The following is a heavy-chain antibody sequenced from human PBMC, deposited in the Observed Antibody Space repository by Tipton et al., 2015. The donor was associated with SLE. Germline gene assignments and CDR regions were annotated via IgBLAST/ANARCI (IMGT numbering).Heavy chain of an antibody. Sequence: SLRLSCAASGFTFSSYGMHWVRQAPGKGLEWVAVISYDGSNKKYADSVKGRFTISRDNAKNSLYLQMNSLRAEDTAVYYCARAQSSGYYLKLGWYFDLWGRGTLVTVSS. CDR3: ARAQSSGYYLKLGWYFDL. CDR2: ISYDGSNK. J-gene: IGHJ2*01. CDR1: GFTFSSYG. V-gene: IGHV3-30*03. D-gene: IGHD3-22*01.